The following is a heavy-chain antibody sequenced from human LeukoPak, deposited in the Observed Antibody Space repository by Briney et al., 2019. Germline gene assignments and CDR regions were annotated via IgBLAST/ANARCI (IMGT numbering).Heavy chain of an antibody. Sequence: PSGTLSLTCAVSGGSISSSNWWSWVRQPPGKGLEWIGEIYHSGSTNYNPSLKSRVTISVDTSKNQFSLKLSSVTAADTAVYYCARGRSRITMVRGVIRYYYYYYMDVWGKGTTVTISS. CDR1: GGSISSSNW. D-gene: IGHD3-10*01. CDR3: ARGRSRITMVRGVIRYYYYYYMDV. J-gene: IGHJ6*03. CDR2: IYHSGST. V-gene: IGHV4-4*02.